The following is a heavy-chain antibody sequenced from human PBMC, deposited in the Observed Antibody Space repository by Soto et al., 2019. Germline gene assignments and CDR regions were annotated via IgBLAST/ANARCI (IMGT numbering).Heavy chain of an antibody. D-gene: IGHD2-2*01. Sequence: QVQLQQWGAGLLKPSETLSLTCAVYGGSFSGYYWSWIRQPPGKGLEWIGEINHSGSTNYNPSLKSRVTISVGPSKNQFSLPLSSVTAADTAVYYCASVLGYCSSTSCYEMDYYYYMDVWGKGTTVTVPS. J-gene: IGHJ6*03. CDR2: INHSGST. CDR1: GGSFSGYY. CDR3: ASVLGYCSSTSCYEMDYYYYMDV. V-gene: IGHV4-34*01.